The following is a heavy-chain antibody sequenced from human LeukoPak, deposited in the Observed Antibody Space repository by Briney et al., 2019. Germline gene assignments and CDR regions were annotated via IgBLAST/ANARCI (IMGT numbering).Heavy chain of an antibody. D-gene: IGHD2-2*01. J-gene: IGHJ6*03. CDR1: GGSISSYY. CDR3: ARIVVVPAASYYYYYYYMDV. Sequence: SETLSLTCTVSGGSISSYYWSWIRQPAGKGLEWIGRIYTRGSTNYNPSLKSRVTMSVDTSKNQFSLKLSSVTAADTAVYYCARIVVVPAASYYYYYYYMDVWGKGTTVTVSS. V-gene: IGHV4-4*07. CDR2: IYTRGST.